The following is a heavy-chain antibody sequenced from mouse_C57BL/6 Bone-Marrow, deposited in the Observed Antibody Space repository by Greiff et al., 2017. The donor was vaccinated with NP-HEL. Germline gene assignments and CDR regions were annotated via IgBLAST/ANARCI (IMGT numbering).Heavy chain of an antibody. D-gene: IGHD1-1*01. CDR1: GFTFSDYY. Sequence: EVHLVESGGGLVQPGGSLKLSCAASGFTFSDYYMYWVRQTPEKRLEWVAYISNGGGSTYYPDTVKGRFTISRDNAKNTLYLQMSRLKTEDTAMYYCARQNYGVATDWYFDVWGTGTTVTVSS. J-gene: IGHJ1*03. CDR2: ISNGGGST. CDR3: ARQNYGVATDWYFDV. V-gene: IGHV5-12*01.